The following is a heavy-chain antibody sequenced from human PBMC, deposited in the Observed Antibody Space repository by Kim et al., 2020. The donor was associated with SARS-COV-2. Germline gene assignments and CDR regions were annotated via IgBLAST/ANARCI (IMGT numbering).Heavy chain of an antibody. V-gene: IGHV4-34*01. Sequence: PAPQSRVTLSVDTSKNQFSLDLTSLTAADTAVYYCARTEYCGGASCYIDYWGQGTLVTVSS. CDR3: ARTEYCGGASCYIDY. J-gene: IGHJ4*02. D-gene: IGHD2-15*01.